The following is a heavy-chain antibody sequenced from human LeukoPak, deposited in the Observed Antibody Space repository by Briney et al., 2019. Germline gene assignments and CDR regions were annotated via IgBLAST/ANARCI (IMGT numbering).Heavy chain of an antibody. CDR1: GFPFSSYS. D-gene: IGHD2-2*02. CDR2: IISSSSTI. V-gene: IGHV3-48*02. Sequence: GGPLRLSCAASGFPFSSYSMNWVREAPGKGLEWVSYIISSSSTIHYADSVKGRFTISRDNAKNSLYLQMNSLRDEDTAVYYCARAAIGLYYYYYYMDVWGKGTTVTVSS. CDR3: ARAAIGLYYYYYYMDV. J-gene: IGHJ6*03.